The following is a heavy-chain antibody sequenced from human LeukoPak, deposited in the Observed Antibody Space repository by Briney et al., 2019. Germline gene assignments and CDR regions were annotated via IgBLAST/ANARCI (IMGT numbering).Heavy chain of an antibody. D-gene: IGHD6-13*01. J-gene: IGHJ5*02. CDR2: ISGSGGST. CDR1: GLTFSSYA. Sequence: GGSLRLSCAASGLTFSSYAMSWVREAPRKVLEWVTAISGSGGSTCYADSVKGRFTNSRDDSKSTLYLQMNSLRVEDTAVYYCAKDYRYAIAAPGRQYNWFDRWGQGIRVTVSS. CDR3: AKDYRYAIAAPGRQYNWFDR. V-gene: IGHV3-23*01.